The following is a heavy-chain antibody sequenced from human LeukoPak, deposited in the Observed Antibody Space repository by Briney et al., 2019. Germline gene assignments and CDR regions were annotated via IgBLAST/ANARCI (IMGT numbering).Heavy chain of an antibody. Sequence: GGSLRLSCAASGFTVSSNYMSWVRQAPGKGLEWVSVIYSGGSTYYADSVKGRFTISRHNSKNTLYLQMNSLRAEDTAVYYCARDLSRGGLVGSAFDYWGQGTLVTVSS. CDR1: GFTVSSNY. D-gene: IGHD6-19*01. J-gene: IGHJ4*02. CDR3: ARDLSRGGLVGSAFDY. CDR2: IYSGGST. V-gene: IGHV3-53*04.